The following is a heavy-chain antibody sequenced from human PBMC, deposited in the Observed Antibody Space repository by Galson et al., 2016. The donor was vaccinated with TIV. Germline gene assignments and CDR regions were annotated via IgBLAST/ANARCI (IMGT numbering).Heavy chain of an antibody. CDR1: GFTFSTYW. Sequence: SLRLSCAASGFTFSTYWMNWVRQAPGKGLVWVSRISGYGTRTNYADSVKGRFTISRDNAKNTLYLQMNSLSAHDTAVYYCAKVRDLSGYSIVSFDHWGQGILVTVSA. CDR2: ISGYGTRT. CDR3: AKVRDLSGYSIVSFDH. D-gene: IGHD3-3*01. J-gene: IGHJ4*02. V-gene: IGHV3-74*01.